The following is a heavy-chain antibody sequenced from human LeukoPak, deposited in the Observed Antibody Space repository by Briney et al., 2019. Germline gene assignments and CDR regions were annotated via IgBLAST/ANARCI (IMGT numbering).Heavy chain of an antibody. CDR1: GFTFSDHY. D-gene: IGHD3-9*01. J-gene: IGHJ6*02. CDR3: AREGLRYFDWLSTYYGMDV. CDR2: ISSSGSTI. V-gene: IGHV3-11*01. Sequence: GGSLRLSCAASGFTFSDHYMSWIRQAPGKGLEWVLYISSSGSTIYYADSVKGRFTISRDNAKNSLYLQMNSLRAEDTAVYYCAREGLRYFDWLSTYYGMDVWGQGTTVTVSS.